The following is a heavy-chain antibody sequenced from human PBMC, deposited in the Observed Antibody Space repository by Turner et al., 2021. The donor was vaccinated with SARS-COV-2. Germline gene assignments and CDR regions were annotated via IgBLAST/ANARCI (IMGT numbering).Heavy chain of an antibody. CDR1: GFTFSIYS. CDR2: ISSSSSYI. D-gene: IGHD3-16*02. J-gene: IGHJ6*02. CDR3: ARDLVDTNCGMDV. V-gene: IGHV3-21*01. Sequence: EVQLVESGGGLVKPGGSLRLSCAASGFTFSIYSMNWVRQAPGKGLEWVSSISSSSSYIYSADSVKGRFTISRDNAKNSLYLQMNSLRAEDTAVYYCARDLVDTNCGMDVWGQGTTVTVSS.